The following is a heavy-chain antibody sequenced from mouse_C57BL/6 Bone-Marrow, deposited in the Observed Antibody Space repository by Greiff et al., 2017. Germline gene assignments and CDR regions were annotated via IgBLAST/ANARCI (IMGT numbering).Heavy chain of an antibody. Sequence: VQLQQPGAELVKPGASVKMSCKASGYTFTSYWITWVKQRPGQGLEWIGDIYPGSGSTNYNEKFKSKATLTVDTSSSTAYMQLSSLTSEDSAVYYCARFCDYDGGYAMDYWGQETSVTVSS. D-gene: IGHD2-4*01. CDR3: ARFCDYDGGYAMDY. CDR2: IYPGSGST. CDR1: GYTFTSYW. J-gene: IGHJ4*01. V-gene: IGHV1-55*01.